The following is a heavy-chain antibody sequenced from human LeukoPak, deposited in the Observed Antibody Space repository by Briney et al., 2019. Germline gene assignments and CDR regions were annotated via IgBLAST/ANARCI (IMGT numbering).Heavy chain of an antibody. CDR3: ARSSPGRPWYSSSWWFDY. V-gene: IGHV1-69*02. CDR1: GGTLSSYT. CDR2: IIPILGIA. J-gene: IGHJ4*02. Sequence: SVKVSCKASGGTLSSYTISWVRQAPGQGLEWMGRIIPILGIANYAQKFQGRVTITADKSTSTAYMELSSLRSEDTAVYYCARSSPGRPWYSSSWWFDYWGQGTLVTVSS. D-gene: IGHD6-13*01.